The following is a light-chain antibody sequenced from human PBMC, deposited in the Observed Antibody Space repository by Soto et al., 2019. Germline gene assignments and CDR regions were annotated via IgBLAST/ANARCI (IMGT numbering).Light chain of an antibody. CDR3: QQYDNAIT. CDR2: DAS. CDR1: QDISNY. V-gene: IGKV1-33*01. Sequence: DIQMTQSPSSLSASVGDRFTITCQASQDISNYLNWYQQKPGKAPKLLIYDASNLETGVPSRFSGSGSGTDFTFTISSLQPEDIATYYCQQYDNAITFGQGTRLEI. J-gene: IGKJ5*01.